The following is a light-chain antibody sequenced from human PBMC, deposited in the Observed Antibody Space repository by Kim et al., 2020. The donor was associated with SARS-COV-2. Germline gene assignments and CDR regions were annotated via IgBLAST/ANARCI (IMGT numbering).Light chain of an antibody. V-gene: IGKV1-39*01. CDR1: QRIGTY. J-gene: IGKJ3*01. Sequence: DIQMTQSPSSLSASVGDRVTITCRASQRIGTYLIWYQKKPGEAPKLLIYAASSLQGGVPSRFSGSGSGTDFTLTISSLQPEDSATYYCQQSNSVPFTFGPGTKVDIK. CDR2: AAS. CDR3: QQSNSVPFT.